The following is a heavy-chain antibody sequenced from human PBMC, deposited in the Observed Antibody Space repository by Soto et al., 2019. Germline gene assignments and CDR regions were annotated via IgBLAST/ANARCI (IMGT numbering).Heavy chain of an antibody. CDR2: ISYDGSNK. V-gene: IGHV3-30*18. CDR1: GFTFSSYG. J-gene: IGHJ4*02. CDR3: AKDLGIQLWLQDFDY. D-gene: IGHD5-18*01. Sequence: GGSLRLSCAASGFTFSSYGMHWVRQAPGKWLEWVAVISYDGSNKYYADSVKGRFTISRDNSKNTLYLQMNSLRAEDTAVYYCAKDLGIQLWLQDFDYWGQGXLVTVYS.